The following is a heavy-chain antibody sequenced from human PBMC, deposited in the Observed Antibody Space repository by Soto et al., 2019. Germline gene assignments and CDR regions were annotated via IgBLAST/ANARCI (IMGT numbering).Heavy chain of an antibody. Sequence: QVQLVQSVAEVKKTGYSVKVSCKASGGTFSSYTISWVRQAPGQGLEWMGRIITILGIANYAQKFQGRVTITADKYTSTAYMELSSLRSVDTAVYYCAMEYCSSTSCYRDYCGQRTMVNVTS. CDR2: IITILGIA. V-gene: IGHV1-69*02. D-gene: IGHD2-2*02. J-gene: IGHJ4*02. CDR3: AMEYCSSTSCYRDY. CDR1: GGTFSSYT.